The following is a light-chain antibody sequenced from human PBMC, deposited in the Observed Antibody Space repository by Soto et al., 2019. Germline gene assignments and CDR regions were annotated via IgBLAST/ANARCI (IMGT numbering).Light chain of an antibody. CDR3: QQYKDYPFT. J-gene: IGKJ3*01. V-gene: IGKV1-5*01. CDR1: QNIRGW. Sequence: DIQMTQSPSTLSASVGDRVSITCRSSQNIRGWLAWYQQKPGKAPKLLTYDGSSLQSGVPSRFSGRESGAEFTLTISGLQPDDFATYDWQQYKDYPFTFGPGTKVETK. CDR2: DGS.